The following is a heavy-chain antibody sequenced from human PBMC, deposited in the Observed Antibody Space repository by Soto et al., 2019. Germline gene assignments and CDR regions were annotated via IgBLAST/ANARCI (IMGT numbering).Heavy chain of an antibody. D-gene: IGHD3-22*01. CDR2: ISGSGGST. CDR3: AKWVRYYYDSSGYLDY. J-gene: IGHJ4*02. Sequence: GGSLRLSCAASGFTFSSYAMSWVRQAPGKGLEWVSAISGSGGSTYYADSVKGRFTISRDNSKNTLYLQMNSLRAEDTAVYYCAKWVRYYYDSSGYLDYWGQGTLVTVSS. CDR1: GFTFSSYA. V-gene: IGHV3-23*01.